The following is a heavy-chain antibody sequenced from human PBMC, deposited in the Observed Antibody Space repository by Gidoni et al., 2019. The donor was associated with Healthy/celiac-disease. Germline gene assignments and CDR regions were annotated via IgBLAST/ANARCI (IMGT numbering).Heavy chain of an antibody. D-gene: IGHD2-2*01. Sequence: QVQLVQSGAEVKKPGASVKVSCKASGYTFTSYAMHWVRQAPGQRLEWMGWINAGNGNTKYSQKFQGRVTITRDTSASTAYMELSSLRSEDTAVYYCARAPNYCSSTSCYFFDYWGQGTLVTVSS. J-gene: IGHJ4*02. CDR1: GYTFTSYA. V-gene: IGHV1-3*01. CDR2: INAGNGNT. CDR3: ARAPNYCSSTSCYFFDY.